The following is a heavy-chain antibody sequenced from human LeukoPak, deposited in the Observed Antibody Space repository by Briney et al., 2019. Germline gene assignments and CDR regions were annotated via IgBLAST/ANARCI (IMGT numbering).Heavy chain of an antibody. D-gene: IGHD6-25*01. CDR2: TYYRSKWYN. V-gene: IGHV6-1*01. Sequence: SQTLSLTCAISGDSVSSNSAAWNWIRQSPSRGLEWLGRTYYRSKWYNDYAISVKSRITINPDTSKNQFSLRLNSVTPEDTAVYYCTRSPQEAAEFDYWGQGTPVTVSS. CDR3: TRSPQEAAEFDY. CDR1: GDSVSSNSAA. J-gene: IGHJ4*02.